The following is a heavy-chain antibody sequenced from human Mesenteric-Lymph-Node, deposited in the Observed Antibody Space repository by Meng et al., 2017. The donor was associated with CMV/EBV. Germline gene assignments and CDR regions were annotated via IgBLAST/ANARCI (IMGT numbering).Heavy chain of an antibody. CDR1: TVSITRYY. CDR3: ARSYCDYVLDF. J-gene: IGHJ4*02. V-gene: IGHV4-59*08. Sequence: LPCTVFTVSITRYYCSCIRQSPARRLELLGYISHPGNTNYIPSLQSRVTISVDTSKNQFSLMVTSVTAADTAVYFCARSYCDYVLDFWGRGTLVTVSS. D-gene: IGHD3-16*01. CDR2: ISHPGNT.